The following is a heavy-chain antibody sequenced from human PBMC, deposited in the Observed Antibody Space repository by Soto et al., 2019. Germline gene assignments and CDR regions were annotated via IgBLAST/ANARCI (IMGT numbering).Heavy chain of an antibody. CDR1: GFTFSSYA. CDR2: ISGSGGST. Sequence: GGSLRLSFAASGFTFSSYAMSWVRQAPGKGLEWVSAISGSGGSTYYADSVKGRFTISRDNSKNTLYLQMNSLRAEDTAVYYCAKGIVGANYYYGMDVWGQGTTVTVSS. J-gene: IGHJ6*02. CDR3: AKGIVGANYYYGMDV. V-gene: IGHV3-23*01. D-gene: IGHD1-26*01.